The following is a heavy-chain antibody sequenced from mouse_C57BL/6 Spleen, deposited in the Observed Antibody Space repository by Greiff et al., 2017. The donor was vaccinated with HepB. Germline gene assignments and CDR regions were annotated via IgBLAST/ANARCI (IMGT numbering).Heavy chain of an antibody. D-gene: IGHD2-14*01. Sequence: DVHLVESGGGLVQPGGSMKLSCVASGFTFSNYWMNWVRQSPEKGLEWVAQIRLKSDNYATHYAESVKGRFTISRDDSKSSVYLQMNNLRAEDTGIYYCVRRMDYWGQGTSVTVSS. J-gene: IGHJ4*01. CDR3: VRRMDY. CDR2: IRLKSDNYAT. CDR1: GFTFSNYW. V-gene: IGHV6-3*01.